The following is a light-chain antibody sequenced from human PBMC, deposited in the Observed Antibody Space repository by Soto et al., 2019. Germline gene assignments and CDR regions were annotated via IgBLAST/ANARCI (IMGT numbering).Light chain of an antibody. J-gene: IGKJ1*01. V-gene: IGKV3-20*01. CDR2: GAS. CDR3: QKYGSSRT. Sequence: EIVLTQSPGTLSLSPGERATLSCRASQSVSSSYLAWYQQKPGQAPRLLIYGASSRATGIPDRFSGSGSGTHFTLTISTLEPEDFAVYYCQKYGSSRTFGQRTKVEI. CDR1: QSVSSSY.